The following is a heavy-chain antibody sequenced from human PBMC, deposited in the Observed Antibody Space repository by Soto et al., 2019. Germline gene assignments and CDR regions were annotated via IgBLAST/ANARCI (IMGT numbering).Heavy chain of an antibody. CDR3: ARDNRYCSGGSCYLPGY. J-gene: IGHJ4*02. Sequence: GGSLRLSCAASGFTFSSYGMHWVRQAPGKGLEWVAVIWYDGSNKYYADSVKGRFTISRDNSKNTLYLQMNSLRAEDTAVYYCARDNRYCSGGSCYLPGYWGQGTLVTVSS. D-gene: IGHD2-15*01. CDR1: GFTFSSYG. CDR2: IWYDGSNK. V-gene: IGHV3-33*01.